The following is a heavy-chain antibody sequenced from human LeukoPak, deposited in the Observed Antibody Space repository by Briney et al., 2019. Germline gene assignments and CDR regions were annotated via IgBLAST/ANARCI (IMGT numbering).Heavy chain of an antibody. Sequence: SETLSLTCAVYGGSFSGYYWSWIRQPPGKGLEWIGYINYSGSTYYNPSLKSRVTISVDTSQNQFSLKLSSVTAADTAVYYCARDEAIFGAGYYYGMDVWGQGTTVTVSS. V-gene: IGHV4-34*09. CDR1: GGSFSGYY. CDR3: ARDEAIFGAGYYYGMDV. J-gene: IGHJ6*02. CDR2: INYSGST. D-gene: IGHD3-3*01.